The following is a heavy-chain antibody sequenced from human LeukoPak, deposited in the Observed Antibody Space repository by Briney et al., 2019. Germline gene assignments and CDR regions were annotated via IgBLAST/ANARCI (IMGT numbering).Heavy chain of an antibody. CDR2: IYETGST. CDR3: ARVHCSSTSCYYKPRDAFDI. CDR1: GGSISDYY. J-gene: IGHJ3*02. Sequence: PSETLSLTCSVSGGSISDYYWTWIRQPPGKGLEWIGYIYETGSTNYNPSLKSRVTISVDTSKNQFSLKLSSVTAADTAVYYCARVHCSSTSCYYKPRDAFDIWGQGTMVTVSS. D-gene: IGHD2-2*01. V-gene: IGHV4-59*01.